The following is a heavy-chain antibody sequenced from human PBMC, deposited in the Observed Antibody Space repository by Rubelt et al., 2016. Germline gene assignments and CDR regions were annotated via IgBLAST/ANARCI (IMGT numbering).Heavy chain of an antibody. CDR1: GYTFTSYA. CDR3: ARGLGLGYSSSWFNWFDP. J-gene: IGHJ5*02. V-gene: IGHV1-3*01. D-gene: IGHD6-13*01. Sequence: QVQLVQSGAEVKKPGASVKVSCKASGYTFTSYAMHWVRQAPGQRLEWMGWINAGNGNTKYSQKFQGRDTITRDTSASTAYMELSSLRSEDTAVYYCARGLGLGYSSSWFNWFDPWGQGTLVTVSS. CDR2: INAGNGNT.